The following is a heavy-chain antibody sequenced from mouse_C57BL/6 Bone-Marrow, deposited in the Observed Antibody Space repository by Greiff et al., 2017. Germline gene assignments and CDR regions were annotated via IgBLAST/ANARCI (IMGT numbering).Heavy chain of an antibody. CDR1: GYTFTSYG. J-gene: IGHJ2*01. D-gene: IGHD2-4*01. Sequence: QVQLQQSGAELARPGASVKLSCKASGYTFTSYGISWVKQRTGQGLEWIGEIYPRSGNTYYNEKFKGKATLTADKSSSTAYMELRSLTSEDSAVYFCASPMSTGNYFDYWGQGTTLTVSS. V-gene: IGHV1-81*01. CDR2: IYPRSGNT. CDR3: ASPMSTGNYFDY.